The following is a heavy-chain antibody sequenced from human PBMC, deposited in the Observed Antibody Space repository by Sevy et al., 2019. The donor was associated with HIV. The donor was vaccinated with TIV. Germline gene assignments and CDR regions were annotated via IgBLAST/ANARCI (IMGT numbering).Heavy chain of an antibody. D-gene: IGHD3-22*01. CDR2: ISAYNGNT. V-gene: IGHV1-18*01. CDR1: GYTFTNYG. Sequence: ASVKVSCKASGYTFTNYGITWVRQAPGQGLEWMGWISAYNGNTNYAQKLQGRVTMTTDTSTSTAYMELRSLRSDDTAVYYCARDERVSMIVVDLDYWGQGTLVTVSS. CDR3: ARDERVSMIVVDLDY. J-gene: IGHJ4*02.